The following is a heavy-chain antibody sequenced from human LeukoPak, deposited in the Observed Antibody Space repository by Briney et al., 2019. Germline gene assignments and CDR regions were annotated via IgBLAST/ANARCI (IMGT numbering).Heavy chain of an antibody. CDR3: AKDRLGYSYGIGFDY. J-gene: IGHJ4*02. V-gene: IGHV3-23*01. CDR2: CGSGGTT. Sequence: GGSLRLSSAASGFTFSSYAMSWVRQAPGKGLEWVSACGSGGTTYYADSVKGRFTTSRDNSKNTLYLQMNSLRAEDTAVYYCAKDRLGYSYGIGFDYWGQGTLVTVSS. CDR1: GFTFSSYA. D-gene: IGHD5-18*01.